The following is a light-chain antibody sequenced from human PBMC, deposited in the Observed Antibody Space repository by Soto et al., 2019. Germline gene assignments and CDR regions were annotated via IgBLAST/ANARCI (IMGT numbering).Light chain of an antibody. J-gene: IGLJ1*01. CDR2: EVT. CDR1: TTGICTYNY. V-gene: IGLV2-14*01. Sequence: QSVLTQPASVSGSPGQSITVSCTGSTTGICTYNYVSWYQQLPGKAPKLIIFEVTNRPSGVSDRFSGSKSGNTASLTISGLQTEDEADYYCASFTTSSTRVFGSGTKVTVL. CDR3: ASFTTSSTRV.